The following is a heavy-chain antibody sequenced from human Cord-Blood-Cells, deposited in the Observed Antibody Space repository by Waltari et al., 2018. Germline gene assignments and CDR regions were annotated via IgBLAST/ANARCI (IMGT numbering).Heavy chain of an antibody. CDR1: GFTFSSYS. CDR2: ISSSSSYI. CDR3: ASQPGQYCSGGSCYDY. D-gene: IGHD2-15*01. Sequence: EVQRVESGGGLVKPGGSLRLSCAAPGFTFSSYSMNWVRQAPGKGLEWVSSISSSSSYIYYADSVKGRFTISRDNAKNSLYLQMNSLRAEDTAVYYCASQPGQYCSGGSCYDYWGQGTLVTVSS. J-gene: IGHJ4*02. V-gene: IGHV3-21*01.